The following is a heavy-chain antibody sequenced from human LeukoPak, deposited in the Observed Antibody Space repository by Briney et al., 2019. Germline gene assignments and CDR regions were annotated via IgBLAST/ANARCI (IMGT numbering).Heavy chain of an antibody. CDR3: ARDPDTSGYYQDWYFDL. V-gene: IGHV1-2*02. Sequence: ASVKVSCKASGCRFTGDYIHWVRQAPGQGLEWMGWINPNSGATNYGQKFQGRVIVTRDASISTAYMELSRLTSADTAVYYCARDPDTSGYYQDWYFDLWGRGTPVTVSS. CDR1: GCRFTGDY. D-gene: IGHD3-22*01. J-gene: IGHJ2*01. CDR2: INPNSGAT.